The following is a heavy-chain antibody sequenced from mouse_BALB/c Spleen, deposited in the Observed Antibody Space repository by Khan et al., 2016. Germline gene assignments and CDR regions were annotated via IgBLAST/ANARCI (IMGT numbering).Heavy chain of an antibody. CDR1: GFTFSTYA. CDR3: ARAFTAVVDCFDY. J-gene: IGHJ2*01. Sequence: EGKLEESGGGLVKPGGSLKLSCAASGFTFSTYAMSWVRQTPEKRLEWVASISSGGTTYYPDRLKGRFSISRDNARNILYVQMSSLRTEYTAMYYCARAFTAVVDCFDYWGQGTTLTVSS. CDR2: ISSGGTT. V-gene: IGHV5-6-5*01.